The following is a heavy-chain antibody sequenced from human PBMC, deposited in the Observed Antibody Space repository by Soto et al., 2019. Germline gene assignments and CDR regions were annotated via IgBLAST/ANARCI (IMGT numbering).Heavy chain of an antibody. CDR3: ARDPLYSSGWYFDY. Sequence: ASVKVSCKASGYTFTSYGIHWVRQAPGQRVEWMGWINAANGDTKYSPKFQGRVTMTRDTSISTAYMELSRLRSDDTAVYYCARDPLYSSGWYFDYWGQGTLVTAPQ. V-gene: IGHV1-3*01. D-gene: IGHD6-19*01. CDR1: GYTFTSYG. CDR2: INAANGDT. J-gene: IGHJ4*02.